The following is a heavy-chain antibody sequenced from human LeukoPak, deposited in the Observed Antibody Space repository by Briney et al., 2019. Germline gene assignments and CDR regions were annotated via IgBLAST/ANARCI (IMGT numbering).Heavy chain of an antibody. CDR2: IGPDDAT. Sequence: QSGGSLRLSCAASGFSLSGNAVSWVRQAPGKWPEWVAGIGPDDATFYPASVRGRFTISRDTSQNTMYLQMNSLRAEDTALYYCAKGNLQLGQDACDIWGQGTMVTVSS. CDR3: AKGNLQLGQDACDI. CDR1: GFSLSGNA. J-gene: IGHJ3*02. V-gene: IGHV3-23*01. D-gene: IGHD5-18*01.